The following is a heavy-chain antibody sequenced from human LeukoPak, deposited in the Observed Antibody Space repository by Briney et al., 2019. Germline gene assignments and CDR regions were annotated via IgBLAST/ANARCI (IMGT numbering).Heavy chain of an antibody. CDR3: ARVSWSPGTSYYYMDV. J-gene: IGHJ6*03. CDR2: IHYSGTT. D-gene: IGHD1-1*01. V-gene: IGHV4-61*05. Sequence: SETLSLTCTVSGGSIGSSSYYWGWIRQPPGKGLEWIGYIHYSGTTNYNPSLKSRVTISVDTSKNQFSLELSSVTAADTAVYFCARVSWSPGTSYYYMDVWGKGTTVTVSS. CDR1: GGSIGSSSYY.